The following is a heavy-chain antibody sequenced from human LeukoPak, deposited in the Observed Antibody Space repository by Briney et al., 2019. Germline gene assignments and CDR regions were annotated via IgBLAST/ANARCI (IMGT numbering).Heavy chain of an antibody. V-gene: IGHV1-69*04. CDR1: GGTFSSYA. D-gene: IGHD4-17*01. J-gene: IGHJ4*02. CDR2: IIPILGIA. CDR3: ARSSGVTTENGFDY. Sequence: GASVKVSCKASGGTFSSYAISWVRQAPGQGLEWMGRIIPILGIANYAQKFQGRVTITADKSTSTAYMELSSLRSEDTAVYYCARSSGVTTENGFDYWGQGTLVTVSS.